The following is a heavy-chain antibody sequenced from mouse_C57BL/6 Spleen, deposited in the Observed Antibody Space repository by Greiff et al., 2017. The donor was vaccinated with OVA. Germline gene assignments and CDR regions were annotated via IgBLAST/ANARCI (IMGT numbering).Heavy chain of an antibody. J-gene: IGHJ2*01. CDR1: GYAFSSSW. D-gene: IGHD4-1*01. CDR3: ARMLTGTEKDY. CDR2: IYPGDGDT. Sequence: VQLQESGPELVKPGASVKISCKASGYAFSSSWMNWVKQRPGKGLEWIGRIYPGDGDTNYNGKFKGKATLTVDKSSSTAYMQLSSLTSEDSAVYYCARMLTGTEKDYWGQGTTLTVSS. V-gene: IGHV1-82*01.